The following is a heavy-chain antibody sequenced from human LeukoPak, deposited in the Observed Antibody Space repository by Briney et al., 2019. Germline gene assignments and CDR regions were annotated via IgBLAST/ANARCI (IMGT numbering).Heavy chain of an antibody. Sequence: GESLKISCKGSGYSFTSYWIGWVRQMPGKGLEWMGIIYPGDSDTRYSPSFQGQVTISADKSISTAYLQWSSLKASDTAMYYCARFGQLLWFGGLYFDYWGQGTLVTVSS. CDR2: IYPGDSDT. D-gene: IGHD3-10*01. V-gene: IGHV5-51*01. CDR3: ARFGQLLWFGGLYFDY. J-gene: IGHJ4*02. CDR1: GYSFTSYW.